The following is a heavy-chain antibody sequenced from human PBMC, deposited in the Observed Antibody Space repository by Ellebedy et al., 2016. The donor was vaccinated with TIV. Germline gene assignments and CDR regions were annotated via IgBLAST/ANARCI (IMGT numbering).Heavy chain of an antibody. Sequence: ASVKVSCKASGYTFTGYYMHWVRQAPGQGLEWMGWINPNSGDTNYTQKFQGWVTMTRDTSISTVYMELSRLRSDDTAVYYCATSNRYYYDSSGPDAFDIWGQGTMVTVSS. CDR1: GYTFTGYY. CDR3: ATSNRYYYDSSGPDAFDI. CDR2: INPNSGDT. V-gene: IGHV1-2*04. D-gene: IGHD3-22*01. J-gene: IGHJ3*02.